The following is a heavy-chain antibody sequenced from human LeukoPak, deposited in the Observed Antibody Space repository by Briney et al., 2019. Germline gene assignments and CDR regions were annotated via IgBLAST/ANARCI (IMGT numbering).Heavy chain of an antibody. V-gene: IGHV4-59*01. Sequence: SETLSLTCTDSGASIRSYYWTWIRQTPGKGLEWIGYIHYTGSTNYNPSLKSRVTISVDTSKGQFSLDLTSVTAADTAVYYCAGGPAVTTNDYWGQGTLVTVFS. J-gene: IGHJ4*02. CDR3: AGGPAVTTNDY. CDR2: IHYTGST. CDR1: GASIRSYY. D-gene: IGHD4-17*01.